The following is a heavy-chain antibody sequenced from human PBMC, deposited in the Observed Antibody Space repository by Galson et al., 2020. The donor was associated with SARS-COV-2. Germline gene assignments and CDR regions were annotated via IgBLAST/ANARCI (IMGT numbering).Heavy chain of an antibody. V-gene: IGHV1-46*01. CDR3: ARDSQGGNDYNYLLF. CDR1: GYTFTSYY. Sequence: ASVKVSCKASGYTFTSYYIYWVRQAPGQGLEWMGIINPSGGGTTYAQKFQGRVTMTRDTSTSTVYMELSSLRSEDTAVYYCARDSQGGNDYNYLLFWGQGTLVTGSS. D-gene: IGHD4-4*01. J-gene: IGHJ4*02. CDR2: INPSGGGT.